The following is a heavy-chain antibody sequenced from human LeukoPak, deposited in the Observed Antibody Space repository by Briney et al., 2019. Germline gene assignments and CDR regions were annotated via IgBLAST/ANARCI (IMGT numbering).Heavy chain of an antibody. CDR1: GFTFSSYS. D-gene: IGHD2-15*01. CDR3: ARDLQYCSGTRSQCY. CDR2: ISSGGTYI. Sequence: GGSLRLSCEASGFTFSSYSMSWVRQPPGKGLEWVSSISSGGTYITYADSVRGRFTISRDNAKDSLYLPMNTLSDEDTAVYYCARDLQYCSGTRSQCYLGEGALVTVCS. V-gene: IGHV3-21*06. J-gene: IGHJ4*02.